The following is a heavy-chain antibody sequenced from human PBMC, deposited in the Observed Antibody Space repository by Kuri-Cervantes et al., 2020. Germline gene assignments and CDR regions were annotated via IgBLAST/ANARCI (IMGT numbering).Heavy chain of an antibody. D-gene: IGHD3-10*01. CDR2: INPNSGGT. Sequence: ASVKVSCKASGYTFTGYYMHWVRQAPGQGLEWMGWINPNSGGTNYAQKFQGRVTMTRDTSISTAYMELSRLRSEDTAVYYCARRTWGDYGMDVWGQGTTVTVSS. CDR1: GYTFTGYY. CDR3: ARRTWGDYGMDV. V-gene: IGHV1-2*02. J-gene: IGHJ6*02.